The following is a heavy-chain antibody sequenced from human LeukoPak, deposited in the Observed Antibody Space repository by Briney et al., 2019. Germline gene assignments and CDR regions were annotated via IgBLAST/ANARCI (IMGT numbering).Heavy chain of an antibody. J-gene: IGHJ4*02. CDR1: GFTFSSYK. D-gene: IGHD3-9*01. Sequence: GGSLRLSCAASGFTFSSYKMNWVRQAPGKGLEWVSYISSSGSTIYYADSVKGRFTISRDNAKNSLYLQMNSLRAEDTAVYYCASVPTKFDWLLFDYWGQGTLVTVSS. V-gene: IGHV3-48*03. CDR2: ISSSGSTI. CDR3: ASVPTKFDWLLFDY.